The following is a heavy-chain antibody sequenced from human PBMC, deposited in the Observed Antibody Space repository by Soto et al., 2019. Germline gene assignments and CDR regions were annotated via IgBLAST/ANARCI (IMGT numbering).Heavy chain of an antibody. Sequence: SETLSLTCTVSGGSISSSSYYWGWIRQPPGKGLEWIGSIYYSGSTYYNPSLKSRVTISVDTSKNQFSLKLSSVTAADTAVYYCARPITGTTITKIHYFDYWGQGTLVTVSS. J-gene: IGHJ4*02. D-gene: IGHD1-20*01. V-gene: IGHV4-39*01. CDR1: GGSISSSSYY. CDR3: ARPITGTTITKIHYFDY. CDR2: IYYSGST.